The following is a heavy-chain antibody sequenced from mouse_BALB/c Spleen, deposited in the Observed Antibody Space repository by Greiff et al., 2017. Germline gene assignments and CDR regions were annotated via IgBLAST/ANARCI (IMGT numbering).Heavy chain of an antibody. CDR1: GYTFTSYW. CDR2: IYPGDGDT. CDR3: ARFGSSYAMDY. D-gene: IGHD1-1*01. J-gene: IGHJ4*01. Sequence: VQLQQSGAELARPGASVKLSCKASGYTFTSYWMQWVKQRPGQGLEWIGAIYPGDGDTRYTQKFKGKATLTADKSSSTAYMQLSSLASEDSAVYYCARFGSSYAMDYWGQGTSVTVSS. V-gene: IGHV1-87*01.